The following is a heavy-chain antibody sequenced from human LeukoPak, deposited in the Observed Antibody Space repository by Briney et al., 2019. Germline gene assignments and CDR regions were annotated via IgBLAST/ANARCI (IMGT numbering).Heavy chain of an antibody. D-gene: IGHD3-10*01. CDR3: ARAPYGSGSYYNRDPLYNWFDP. CDR1: GYTFTSYG. CDR2: IIPIFGTA. V-gene: IGHV1-69*13. J-gene: IGHJ5*02. Sequence: SVKVSCKASGYTFTSYGISWVRQAPGQGLEWMGGIIPIFGTANYAQKFQGRVTITADESTSTAYMELSSLRSEDTAVYYCARAPYGSGSYYNRDPLYNWFDPWGQGTLVTVSS.